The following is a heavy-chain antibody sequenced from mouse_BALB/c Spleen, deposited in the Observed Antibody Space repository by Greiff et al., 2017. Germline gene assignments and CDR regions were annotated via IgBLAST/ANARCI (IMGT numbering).Heavy chain of an antibody. D-gene: IGHD2-2*01. CDR2: IDPENGNT. Sequence: DVKLQESGAELVRPGALVKLSCKASGFNIKDYYMHWVKQRPEQGLEWIGWIDPENGNTIYDPKFQGKASITADTSSNTAYLQLSSLTSEDTAVYYCASGGLRRDFAYWGQGTLVTVSA. V-gene: IGHV14-1*02. J-gene: IGHJ3*01. CDR3: ASGGLRRDFAY. CDR1: GFNIKDYY.